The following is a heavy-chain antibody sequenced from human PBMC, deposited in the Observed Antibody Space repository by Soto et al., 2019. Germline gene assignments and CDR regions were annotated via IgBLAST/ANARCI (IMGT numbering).Heavy chain of an antibody. D-gene: IGHD2-2*01. CDR1: GYSFTSYW. CDR2: IDPSDSYT. CDR3: ARRPGYCSSTSCYHYYYYGMDV. J-gene: IGHJ6*02. Sequence: LGESLKISCKGSGYSFTSYWISWVRQMPGKGLEWMGRIDPSDSYTNYSPSFQGHVTISADKSISTAYLQWSSLKASDTAMYYCARRPGYCSSTSCYHYYYYGMDVWGQGTTVTVSS. V-gene: IGHV5-10-1*01.